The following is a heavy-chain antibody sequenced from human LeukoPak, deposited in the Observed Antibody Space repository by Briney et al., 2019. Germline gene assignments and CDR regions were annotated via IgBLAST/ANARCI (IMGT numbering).Heavy chain of an antibody. CDR2: ISAYNGNT. CDR3: ARAGGSYYMASHFDY. CDR1: GYTFTSYG. D-gene: IGHD1-26*01. J-gene: IGHJ4*02. V-gene: IGHV1-18*01. Sequence: GASVKVSCKASGYTFTSYGISWVRQAPGQGLEWMGWISAYNGNTNYAQKLQGRVTMTTDTSTSTAYMELRSLRSDDTAVYYCARAGGSYYMASHFDYWGQGTLVTVSS.